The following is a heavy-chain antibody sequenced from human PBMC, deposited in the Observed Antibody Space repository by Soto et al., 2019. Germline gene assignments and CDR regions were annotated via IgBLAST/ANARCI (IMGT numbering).Heavy chain of an antibody. D-gene: IGHD7-27*01. CDR2: ISSSGGST. J-gene: IGHJ4*02. V-gene: IGHV3-23*01. CDR3: AKGWGDY. CDR1: GFTFSSYT. Sequence: EVQLLESGGGLVQPGGSLRLSCAASGFTFSSYTMSWVRQGPGKGLEWVSGISSSGGSTVYADSVKGRFTISRDNFKNTLYLQMNSLRAAHTAVYYCAKGWGDYWGQGTPVTVSS.